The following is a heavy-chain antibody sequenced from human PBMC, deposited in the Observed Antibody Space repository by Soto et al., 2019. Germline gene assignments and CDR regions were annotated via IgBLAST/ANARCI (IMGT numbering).Heavy chain of an antibody. CDR1: GFTFSSYG. D-gene: IGHD2-15*01. J-gene: IGHJ4*02. V-gene: IGHV3-33*01. CDR3: ARDLLGYCSGGSCSFDY. Sequence: GGSLRLSCAASGFTFSSYGMHWVRQARGKGLEWVAVIWYDGSNKYYADSVKGRFTISRDNSKNTLYLQMNSLRAEDTAVYYCARDLLGYCSGGSCSFDYWGQGTLVTVSS. CDR2: IWYDGSNK.